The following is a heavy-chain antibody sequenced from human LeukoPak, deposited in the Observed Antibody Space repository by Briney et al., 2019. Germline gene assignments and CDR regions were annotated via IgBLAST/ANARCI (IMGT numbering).Heavy chain of an antibody. Sequence: SETLSLTCTVSSGSISNYYWSWIRQPPGKGLEWIGYIYYSGSTNYNPSLKSRVTISVDTSKNQFSLKLSSVSAADTAVYYCARYPHITMVRGVTSIGWFDPWGQGTLVTVSS. J-gene: IGHJ5*02. D-gene: IGHD3-10*01. V-gene: IGHV4-59*01. CDR2: IYYSGST. CDR3: ARYPHITMVRGVTSIGWFDP. CDR1: SGSISNYY.